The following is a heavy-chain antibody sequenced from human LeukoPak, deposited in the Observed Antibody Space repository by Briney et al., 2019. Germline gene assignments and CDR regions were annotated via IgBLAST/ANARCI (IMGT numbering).Heavy chain of an antibody. D-gene: IGHD2-2*01. Sequence: SGTLSLTCAVSGGSISSNNYYWGWIRQPPGKGLEWIGSIYYSGSTYYNPSLKSRVTISVDTSKNQFSLKLSSVTAADTAVYYCATTLYCTTTSCYPADFDYWGQGTLVTVSS. CDR3: ATTLYCTTTSCYPADFDY. CDR2: IYYSGST. CDR1: GGSISSNNYY. J-gene: IGHJ4*02. V-gene: IGHV4-39*01.